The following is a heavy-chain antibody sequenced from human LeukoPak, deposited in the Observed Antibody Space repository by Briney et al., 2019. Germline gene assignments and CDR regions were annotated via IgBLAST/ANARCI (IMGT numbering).Heavy chain of an antibody. Sequence: PGGSLRLSCEASVFSVTYNSMSWVRQAPRKGLEWVSHIFGGVDTYYADSVRGRFTISRDSSKNTLYLQMNSLRAEDTAVYYCATSSRNWGPDGFDIWGQGIMVTVSS. V-gene: IGHV3-66*01. CDR3: ATSSRNWGPDGFDI. J-gene: IGHJ3*02. D-gene: IGHD7-27*01. CDR2: IFGGVDT. CDR1: VFSVTYNS.